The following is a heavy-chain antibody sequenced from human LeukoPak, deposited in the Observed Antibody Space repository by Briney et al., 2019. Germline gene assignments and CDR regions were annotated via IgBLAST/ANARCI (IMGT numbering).Heavy chain of an antibody. D-gene: IGHD3-22*01. V-gene: IGHV4-61*02. J-gene: IGHJ5*02. Sequence: TLSLTCTVSGGSISSGNYYWSWIRPPAGKGLESNGRIYTSGRTNDNPSIKSRVTISVDTYNNQFCLKLSSVTAADTCFYFCANSESNYEAGSWGKGTLVTVSS. CDR1: GGSISSGNYY. CDR2: IYTSGRT. CDR3: ANSESNYEAGS.